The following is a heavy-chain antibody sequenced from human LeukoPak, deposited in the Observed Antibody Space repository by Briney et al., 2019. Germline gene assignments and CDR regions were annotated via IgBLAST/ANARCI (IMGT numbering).Heavy chain of an antibody. Sequence: GGSLRLSFVGSDFTFHNYAMSWVRQAPGRGLEWVSSISGSGGATYYADSVKGRFTISRDNSKNTLYLQMNSLRAEDTAVYYCARVAGRYYMDVWGKGTTVTVSS. CDR2: ISGSGGAT. CDR1: DFTFHNYA. J-gene: IGHJ6*03. CDR3: ARVAGRYYMDV. V-gene: IGHV3-23*01.